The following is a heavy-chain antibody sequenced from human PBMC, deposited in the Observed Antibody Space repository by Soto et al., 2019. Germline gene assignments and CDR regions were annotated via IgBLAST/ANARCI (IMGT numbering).Heavy chain of an antibody. J-gene: IGHJ6*04. D-gene: IGHD2-8*01. V-gene: IGHV3-74*01. Sequence: SLRLSCAASGFTFSSYWMHWVRQAPGKGLVWVSRINSDGSSTSYADSVKGRFTISRDNAKNTLYLQMNSLRAEDTAVYYCARDKSLTRYCTNGVCYPLDVWGKGTTVTVSS. CDR2: INSDGSST. CDR3: ARDKSLTRYCTNGVCYPLDV. CDR1: GFTFSSYW.